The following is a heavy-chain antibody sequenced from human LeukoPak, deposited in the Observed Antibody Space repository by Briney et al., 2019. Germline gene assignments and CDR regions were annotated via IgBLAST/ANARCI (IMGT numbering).Heavy chain of an antibody. CDR1: GGSISSNNW. Sequence: SGTLSLTCAVSGGSISSNNWWGWVRQPPGKGLEWIGEIYHSGSPNYNPSLKSRVTISVDKSRNHFSLNLSSVTATDTAVYYCARVNINNWHSCDYWGQGTLVTVSS. CDR2: IYHSGSP. CDR3: ARVNINNWHSCDY. V-gene: IGHV4-4*02. D-gene: IGHD1-1*01. J-gene: IGHJ4*02.